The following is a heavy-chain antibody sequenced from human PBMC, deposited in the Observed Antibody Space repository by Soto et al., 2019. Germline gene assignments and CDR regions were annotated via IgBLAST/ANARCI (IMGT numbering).Heavy chain of an antibody. CDR3: ARAISGDVS. J-gene: IGHJ5*02. V-gene: IGHV1-3*04. D-gene: IGHD5-12*01. CDR2: INTGNGNT. CDR1: GITYTTYA. Sequence: QVQLVQSGAEVKKPGASVKVACKASGITYTTYAIHWVRQAPGQGLEWMGWINTGNGNTRYSQRFQGRVTLTTDTSASTAYMDVSRLTSEDTAVYYCARAISGDVSLGQGTLITVSS.